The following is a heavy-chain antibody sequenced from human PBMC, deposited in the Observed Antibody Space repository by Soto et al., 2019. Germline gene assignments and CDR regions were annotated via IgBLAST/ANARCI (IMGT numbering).Heavy chain of an antibody. V-gene: IGHV3-21*01. Sequence: EVQLLEFGGGLVQPGGSLRLSCAASGFTFSSYSMNWVRQAPGKGLEWVSSISSSSSYIYYADSVKGRFTISRDNAKNSLYLQMNSLRAEDTAVYYCARDLRGSYYYGMDVWGQGTTVTVSS. CDR3: ARDLRGSYYYGMDV. CDR1: GFTFSSYS. J-gene: IGHJ6*02. D-gene: IGHD3-10*01. CDR2: ISSSSSYI.